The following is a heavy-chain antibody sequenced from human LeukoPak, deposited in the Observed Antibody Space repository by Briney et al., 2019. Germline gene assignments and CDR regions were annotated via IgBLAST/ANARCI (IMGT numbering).Heavy chain of an antibody. CDR2: ISSSGSTI. CDR3: ARGGYYDSSRDGNAFDI. Sequence: GGSLRLSCAASGFTFSDYYMSWIRQAPGKGQERVSYISSSGSTIYYADSVKGRFTISRNNAKNSLYLQMNSLRAEDTAVYYCARGGYYDSSRDGNAFDIWGQGTMVTVSS. J-gene: IGHJ3*02. CDR1: GFTFSDYY. V-gene: IGHV3-11*01. D-gene: IGHD3-22*01.